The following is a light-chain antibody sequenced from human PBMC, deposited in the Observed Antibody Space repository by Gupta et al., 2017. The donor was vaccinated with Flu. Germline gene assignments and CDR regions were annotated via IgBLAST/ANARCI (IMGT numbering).Light chain of an antibody. V-gene: IGLV2-14*01. Sequence: VYGVTNRPSGVSNRFSGSKSGDTASLTISGLQAEDAAAYYCSSCTSSTTLVFGGGTNLTVL. CDR2: GVT. J-gene: IGLJ2*01. CDR3: SSCTSSTTLV.